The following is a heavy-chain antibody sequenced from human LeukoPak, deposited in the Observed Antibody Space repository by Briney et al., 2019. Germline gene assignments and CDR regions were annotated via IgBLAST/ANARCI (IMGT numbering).Heavy chain of an antibody. Sequence: GSGGSTYYADSVKGRFTISRDNSKNTLYLQMNSLRAEDTAVYYCALPGYCSSTSCYGGFDYWGQGTLVTVSS. V-gene: IGHV3-23*01. J-gene: IGHJ4*02. D-gene: IGHD2-2*01. CDR2: GSGGST. CDR3: ALPGYCSSTSCYGGFDY.